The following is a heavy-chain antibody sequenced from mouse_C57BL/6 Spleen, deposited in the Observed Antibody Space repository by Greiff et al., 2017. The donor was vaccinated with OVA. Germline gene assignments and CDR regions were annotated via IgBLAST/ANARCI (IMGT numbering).Heavy chain of an antibody. CDR1: GYAFTNYL. CDR2: INPGSGGT. CDR3: ARGYGSSPYWYFDV. D-gene: IGHD1-1*01. V-gene: IGHV1-54*01. J-gene: IGHJ1*03. Sequence: VQLQQSGAELVRPGTSVKVSCKASGYAFTNYLIEWVKQRPGQGLEWIGVINPGSGGTNYNEKFKGKATLTADKSSSTAYMQLSSLTSEDSAVYFCARGYGSSPYWYFDVWGTGTTVTVSS.